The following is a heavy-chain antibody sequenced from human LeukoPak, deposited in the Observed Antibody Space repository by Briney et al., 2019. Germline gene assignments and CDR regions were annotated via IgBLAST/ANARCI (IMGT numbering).Heavy chain of an antibody. D-gene: IGHD6-19*01. Sequence: SETLSLTCAVSGGSISSSNWWSWVRQPPGKGLEWIGEIYHSGSTNYNPSLKSRVTISVDKSKNQFSLKLSSVTAADTAVYYCAGPIAVAGTGFDYWGQGALVTVSS. CDR2: IYHSGST. CDR1: GGSISSSNW. V-gene: IGHV4-4*02. J-gene: IGHJ4*02. CDR3: AGPIAVAGTGFDY.